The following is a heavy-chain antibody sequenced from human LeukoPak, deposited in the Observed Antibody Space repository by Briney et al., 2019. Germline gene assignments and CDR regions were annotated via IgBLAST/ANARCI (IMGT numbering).Heavy chain of an antibody. CDR1: GFTFSSYA. D-gene: IGHD5-18*01. V-gene: IGHV3-7*01. CDR3: ARKGYSYSYPLFDY. CDR2: IKQDGSEK. J-gene: IGHJ4*02. Sequence: PGGSLRLSCAASGFTFSSYAMSWVRQAPGKGLEWVGNIKQDGSEKYYVDSVKGRFTISRDNAKKSVYLQMNSLRGEDTAVYYCARKGYSYSYPLFDYWGQGTLVTVSS.